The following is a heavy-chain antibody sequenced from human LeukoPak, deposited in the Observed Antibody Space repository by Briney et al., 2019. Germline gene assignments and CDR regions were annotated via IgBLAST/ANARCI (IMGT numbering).Heavy chain of an antibody. Sequence: GGSLRLSCAASGFTFSTYGMHWVRQAPGKGLEWVAFIRYDGSNEYYADSVKGRFTISRDNSKNTLYLQMNSLRAEDTAVYYCAKCVYSYVGYDYWGQGTLVTVSS. V-gene: IGHV3-30*02. D-gene: IGHD5-18*01. CDR3: AKCVYSYVGYDY. J-gene: IGHJ4*02. CDR1: GFTFSTYG. CDR2: IRYDGSNE.